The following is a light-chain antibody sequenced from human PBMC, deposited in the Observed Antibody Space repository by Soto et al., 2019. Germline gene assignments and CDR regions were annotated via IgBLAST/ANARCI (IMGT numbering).Light chain of an antibody. CDR2: GNN. V-gene: IGLV1-44*01. CDR3: AAWDGSLNNVL. CDR1: GSSIGTNT. Sequence: QSAITQPPSASWTPGQRVTISCSGSGSSIGTNTVNWYRQLPGTAPKLLIYGNNQRPSGVPDRFPGSKSGTSASLAISGLQSGDEAEYYCAAWDGSLNNVLFGGGTKVTVL. J-gene: IGLJ2*01.